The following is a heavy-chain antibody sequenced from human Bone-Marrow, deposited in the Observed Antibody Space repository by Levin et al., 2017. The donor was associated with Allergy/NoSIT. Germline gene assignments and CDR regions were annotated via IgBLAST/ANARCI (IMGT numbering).Heavy chain of an antibody. Sequence: ASVKVSCKVSGYTLIELSMHWVRQAPGKGLEWMGGFDPENGETVYAQKFQGRVTMTEDSSTDTAYMDLSSLRAEDTAGYYCSRSGYFVAVGPMWSWGQGTLVTVSS. CDR1: GYTLIELS. CDR2: FDPENGET. J-gene: IGHJ5*02. D-gene: IGHD3-22*01. CDR3: SRSGYFVAVGPMWS. V-gene: IGHV1-24*01.